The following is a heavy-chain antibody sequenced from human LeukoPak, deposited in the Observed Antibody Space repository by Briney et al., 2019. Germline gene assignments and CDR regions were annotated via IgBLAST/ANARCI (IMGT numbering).Heavy chain of an antibody. Sequence: PSETLSLTCTVSGGSISSYYWSWIRQPAGKGLEWIGRIYTSGSTNYNPSLKSRVTMSVDTSKNQFSLKLSSVTAADTAVYYCARVLAFCSGGSCYSALDYWGQGTLVTVSS. CDR2: IYTSGST. J-gene: IGHJ4*02. D-gene: IGHD2-15*01. CDR3: ARVLAFCSGGSCYSALDY. V-gene: IGHV4-4*07. CDR1: GGSISSYY.